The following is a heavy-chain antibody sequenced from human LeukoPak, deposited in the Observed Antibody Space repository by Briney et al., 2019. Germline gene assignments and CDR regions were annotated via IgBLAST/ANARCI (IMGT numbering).Heavy chain of an antibody. J-gene: IGHJ6*02. CDR3: ARIKTYGLDV. Sequence: GESLKISCKGSGYSFSSYWIGWVRQTPGKGLEWMGIIYPGDSDTRYSPSLQGQVTMSADKSIGTAYLQWSSLKASDTAMYYCARIKTYGLDVWGQGTTVTVSS. V-gene: IGHV5-51*01. CDR1: GYSFSSYW. CDR2: IYPGDSDT.